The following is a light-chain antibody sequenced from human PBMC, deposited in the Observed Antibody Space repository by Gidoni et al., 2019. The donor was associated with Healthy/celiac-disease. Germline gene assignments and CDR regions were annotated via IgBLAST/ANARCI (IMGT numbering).Light chain of an antibody. CDR1: QDISNY. J-gene: IGKJ4*01. CDR3: QQYDNLPRT. V-gene: IGKV1-33*01. CDR2: DAS. Sequence: DIQMTQSPSSLSASVGDRVTITCQASQDISNYLNWYQQKPGKAPKLLIYDASTLETGVPSRFSGSGSGTDFTFTISSLQPEDIATYYCQQYDNLPRTCGGXTKVEIK.